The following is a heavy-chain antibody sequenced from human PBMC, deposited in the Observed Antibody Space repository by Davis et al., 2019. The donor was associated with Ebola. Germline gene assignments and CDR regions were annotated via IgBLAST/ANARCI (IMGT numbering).Heavy chain of an antibody. D-gene: IGHD2-2*01. CDR2: INHSGST. Sequence: SETLSLTCAVYGGSFSGYYWSWIRQPPGKGLEWIGEINHSGSTNYNPSLKSRLTISVDTSKHQFSLKLSSVTAADTSVYYCARGSGGVVVPAAMHYYYYGMDVWGQGTTVTVSS. CDR3: ARGSGGVVVPAAMHYYYYGMDV. J-gene: IGHJ6*02. V-gene: IGHV4-34*01. CDR1: GGSFSGYY.